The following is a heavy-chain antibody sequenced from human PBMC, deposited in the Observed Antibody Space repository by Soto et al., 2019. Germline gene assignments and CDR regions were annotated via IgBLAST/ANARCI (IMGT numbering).Heavy chain of an antibody. J-gene: IGHJ4*02. CDR3: ARAVGPYDY. Sequence: QVQLVESGGGVVQPGGSLRLSCAASGFTFRTYGIDWVRQAPGKGLEWVAVIWYDGSEKYYADSVKGRFTISRDNSKNTLYLQMNSLRAEDTAVYYCARAVGPYDYWGQGTLVTVSS. CDR2: IWYDGSEK. CDR1: GFTFRTYG. D-gene: IGHD1-26*01. V-gene: IGHV3-33*01.